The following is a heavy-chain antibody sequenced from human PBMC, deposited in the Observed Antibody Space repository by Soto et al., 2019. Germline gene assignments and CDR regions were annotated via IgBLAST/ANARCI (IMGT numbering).Heavy chain of an antibody. J-gene: IGHJ4*02. V-gene: IGHV1-69*02. D-gene: IGHD2-15*01. CDR3: ARGSVKSCSGGSCYSPYFDY. CDR2: IIPILGIA. CDR1: GGTFSSYT. Sequence: QVQLVQSGAEVKKPGSSVKVSCKASGGTFSSYTISWVRQAPGQGLVWMGRIIPILGIANYAPEFQGRVTITADKAASKAYMQLRSLRSEDTAVYYCARGSVKSCSGGSCYSPYFDYWGQGTLVTVSS.